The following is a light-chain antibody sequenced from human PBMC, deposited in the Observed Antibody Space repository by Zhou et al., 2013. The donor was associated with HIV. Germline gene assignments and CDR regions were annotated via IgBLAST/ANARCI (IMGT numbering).Light chain of an antibody. CDR3: QQYGSSPRFT. Sequence: EIVMTQSPATLSVSPGERATLSCRASQSVSSNLAWYQQKPGQAPRLLIYGASNRATGIPDRFSGSGSGTDFTLTISRLEPEDFAVYYCQQYGSSPRFTFGPGTKVDIK. CDR2: GAS. CDR1: QSVSSN. V-gene: IGKV3-20*01. J-gene: IGKJ3*01.